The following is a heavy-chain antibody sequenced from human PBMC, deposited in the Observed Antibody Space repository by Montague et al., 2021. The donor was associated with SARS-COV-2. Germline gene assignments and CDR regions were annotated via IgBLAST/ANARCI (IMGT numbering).Heavy chain of an antibody. Sequence: TLSLTCTVSGASISNPTYSWGWIRQPAGKELEWIGRMFTSGSTTYNPSLKSRVTISVDTSKNQFSLRLNSVTAADTAVYYCVREGGSTTFDYWGQRILVTVSS. CDR1: GASISNPTYS. CDR2: MFTSGST. J-gene: IGHJ4*02. D-gene: IGHD1-1*01. V-gene: IGHV4-61*02. CDR3: VREGGSTTFDY.